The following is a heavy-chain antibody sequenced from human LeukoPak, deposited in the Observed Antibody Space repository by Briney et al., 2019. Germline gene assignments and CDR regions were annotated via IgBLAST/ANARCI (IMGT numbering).Heavy chain of an antibody. CDR2: MSVSSGLI. CDR1: GFTFSSYS. D-gene: IGHD6-13*01. CDR3: ARDQQQLVRRFDP. J-gene: IGHJ5*02. Sequence: MTGGSLRLSCAASGFTFSSYSMNWVRQAPGKWLEWVSSMSVSSGLIYYADSVKGRFTVSRDNAKNSLYLQMNSLRADDTAVYYCARDQQQLVRRFDPWGQGTLVTVSS. V-gene: IGHV3-21*01.